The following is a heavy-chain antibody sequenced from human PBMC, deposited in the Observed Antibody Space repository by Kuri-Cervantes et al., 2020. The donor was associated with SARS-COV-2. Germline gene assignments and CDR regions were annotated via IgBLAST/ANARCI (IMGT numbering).Heavy chain of an antibody. Sequence: SETLSLTCTVSGGSISSYYWSWIRQPPGKGLEWIGYIYYSGSTNYNPSLKSRVTISVGTSKNQFSLKLSSVTAADTAVYYCARVGEYSSSLDYWGQGTLVTVSS. J-gene: IGHJ4*02. CDR3: ARVGEYSSSLDY. CDR1: GGSISSYY. D-gene: IGHD6-13*01. CDR2: IYYSGST. V-gene: IGHV4-59*12.